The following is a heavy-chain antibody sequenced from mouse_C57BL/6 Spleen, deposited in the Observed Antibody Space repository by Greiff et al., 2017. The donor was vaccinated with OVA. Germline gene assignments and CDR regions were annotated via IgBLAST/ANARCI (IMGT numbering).Heavy chain of an antibody. V-gene: IGHV2-2*01. J-gene: IGHJ4*01. CDR2: IWSGGST. Sequence: VQLQQSGPGLVQPSQSLSITYTVSGFSLTSYGVHWVRQSPGKGLEWLGVIWSGGSTDYNAAFISRLSISKDNSKSQVFFKMNSLQADDTAIYYCARKRNYGGYYAMDYWGQGTSVTVSS. CDR3: ARKRNYGGYYAMDY. CDR1: GFSLTSYG. D-gene: IGHD1-1*01.